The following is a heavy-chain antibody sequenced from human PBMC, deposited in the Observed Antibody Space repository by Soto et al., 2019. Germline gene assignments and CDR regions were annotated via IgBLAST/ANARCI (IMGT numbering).Heavy chain of an antibody. CDR3: AKEASGDGL. V-gene: IGHV4-4*02. D-gene: IGHD5-12*01. CDR1: SGSINSSNW. Sequence: QVQLQESGPGLVKPSGTLSLTCAVSSGSINSSNWWSWVRQPPGKGLEWIGEIYHSGSTNYNPSLRRRVTTLVDKSKNRFSLELSCVISADTAVYYCAKEASGDGLRGQGTTVTGSS. CDR2: IYHSGST. J-gene: IGHJ3*01.